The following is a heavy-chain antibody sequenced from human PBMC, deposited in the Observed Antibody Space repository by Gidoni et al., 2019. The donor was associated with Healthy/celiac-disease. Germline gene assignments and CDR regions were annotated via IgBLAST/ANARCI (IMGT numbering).Heavy chain of an antibody. CDR3: ARDSRLYDFWSGQNWFDP. D-gene: IGHD3-3*01. CDR1: GYTFTGYY. J-gene: IGHJ5*02. CDR2: INPNSGGT. Sequence: QVQLVQSGAEVKKPGASVKVSCKASGYTFTGYYMHWVRQAPGQGLEWMGWINPNSGGTNYAQKFQGRVTMTRDTSISTAYMELSRLRSDDTAVYYCARDSRLYDFWSGQNWFDPWGQGTLVTVSS. V-gene: IGHV1-2*02.